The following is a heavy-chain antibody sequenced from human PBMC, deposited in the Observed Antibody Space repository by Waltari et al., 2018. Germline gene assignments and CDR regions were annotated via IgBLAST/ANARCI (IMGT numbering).Heavy chain of an antibody. Sequence: QVQLVQSGAEVKKPGASVKVSCKASGYTFTGYYMHWVRQAPGQGLEWMGWINPNSGGTNYAQKFQGRVTMTRETSISTAYMELSRLRSDDTAVYYCARAVVIVGAPRAFDIWGQGTMVTVSS. V-gene: IGHV1-2*02. CDR3: ARAVVIVGAPRAFDI. D-gene: IGHD1-26*01. J-gene: IGHJ3*02. CDR2: INPNSGGT. CDR1: GYTFTGYY.